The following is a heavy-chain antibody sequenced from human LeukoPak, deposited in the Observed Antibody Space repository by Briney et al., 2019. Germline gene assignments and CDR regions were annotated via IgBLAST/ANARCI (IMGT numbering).Heavy chain of an antibody. V-gene: IGHV4-59*01. CDR1: GGSISNYY. D-gene: IGHD6-19*01. CDR2: IYYIGST. CDR3: ARGSSGSDY. Sequence: SETLSLTCTVSGGSISNYYWSWIRQPPGKGLEWVGYIYYIGSTNYNPSLKSRVTISVDTSKNQFSLKLSSVTAADTAVYYCARGSSGSDYWGRGTLVTVSS. J-gene: IGHJ4*02.